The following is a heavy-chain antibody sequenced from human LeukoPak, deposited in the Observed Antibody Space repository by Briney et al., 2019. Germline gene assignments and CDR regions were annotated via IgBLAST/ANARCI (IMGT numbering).Heavy chain of an antibody. CDR3: ASGYGSGSISRGYYYYYYMDV. CDR1: GFTFSSYW. D-gene: IGHD3-10*01. V-gene: IGHV3-7*01. Sequence: GALRLSCAASGFTFSSYWMSWVRQAPGKGLEWVANIKQDGSEKYYVDSVKGRFAISRDNAKNSLYLQMNSLRAEDTAVYYCASGYGSGSISRGYYYYYYMDVWGKGTTVTASS. J-gene: IGHJ6*03. CDR2: IKQDGSEK.